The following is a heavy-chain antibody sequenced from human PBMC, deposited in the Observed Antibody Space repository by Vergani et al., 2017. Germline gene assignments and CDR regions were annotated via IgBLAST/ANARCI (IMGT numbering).Heavy chain of an antibody. Sequence: QVQLQESGPGLVKPSETLSLTCTVSGGSISSYYWSWIRQPPGKGLEWIGYIYYSGSTYYNPSLKSRVTISVDTAKNQFSLKLSSVTAADTAVYYCARLDYDFWSGYFDYWGQGTLVTVSS. CDR1: GGSISSYY. J-gene: IGHJ4*02. CDR3: ARLDYDFWSGYFDY. CDR2: IYYSGST. D-gene: IGHD3-3*01. V-gene: IGHV4-59*08.